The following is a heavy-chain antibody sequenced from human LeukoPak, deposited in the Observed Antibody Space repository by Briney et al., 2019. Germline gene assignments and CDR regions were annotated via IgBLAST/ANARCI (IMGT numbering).Heavy chain of an antibody. CDR1: GGTFSSYA. CDR2: IIPILGIA. CDR3: ARSPLTDIVVVPAAIYYYYYLDV. V-gene: IGHV1-69*04. Sequence: SVKVSCKASGGTFSSYAISWVRQAPGQGLEWMGRIIPILGIANYAQKFQGRVTITADKSTSTAYIELSSLRSEDTAVYYCARSPLTDIVVVPAAIYYYYYLDVWGKGTTVTVSS. J-gene: IGHJ6*03. D-gene: IGHD2-2*02.